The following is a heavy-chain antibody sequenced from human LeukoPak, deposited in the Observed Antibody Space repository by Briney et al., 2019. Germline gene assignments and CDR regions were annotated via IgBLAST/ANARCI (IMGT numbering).Heavy chain of an antibody. V-gene: IGHV3-23*01. CDR2: ISGSGSSA. Sequence: PGGSLRLSCEISGFTFSRFAMNWVRQAPGQGLEWISIISGSGSSAYYADSVKGRFIVSRDNFKNTVNLEMSSLRVEDTAVYYCVPEGFDIWGQGTMVTVSS. J-gene: IGHJ3*02. CDR1: GFTFSRFA. CDR3: VPEGFDI.